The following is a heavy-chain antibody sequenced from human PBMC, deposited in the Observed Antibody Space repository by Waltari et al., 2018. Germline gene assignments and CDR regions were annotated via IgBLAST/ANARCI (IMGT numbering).Heavy chain of an antibody. CDR2: IYYSGST. CDR3: ARADYDFWSGYYKGFDY. D-gene: IGHD3-3*01. Sequence: QVQLQESGPGLVTPSETLSLTCTVSGGPISSYYWSWIRQLPGKGLEWIGYIYYSGSTNYNPSLKSRVTISVDTSKNQFSLKLSSVTAADTAVYYCARADYDFWSGYYKGFDYWGQGTLVTVSS. CDR1: GGPISSYY. V-gene: IGHV4-59*01. J-gene: IGHJ4*02.